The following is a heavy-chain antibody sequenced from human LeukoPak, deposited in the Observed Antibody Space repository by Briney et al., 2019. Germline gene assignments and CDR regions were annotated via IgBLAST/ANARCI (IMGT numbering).Heavy chain of an antibody. CDR3: ASGIAAAGTLGY. V-gene: IGHV4-39*07. CDR2: IYYSGST. CDR1: GGPISSSSYY. D-gene: IGHD6-13*01. J-gene: IGHJ4*02. Sequence: SETLSLTCTVSGGPISSSSYYWGWIRQPPGKGLEWIGSIYYSGSTYYNPSLKSRVTISVDTSKNQFSLKLSSVTAADTAVYYCASGIAAAGTLGYWGQGTLVTVSS.